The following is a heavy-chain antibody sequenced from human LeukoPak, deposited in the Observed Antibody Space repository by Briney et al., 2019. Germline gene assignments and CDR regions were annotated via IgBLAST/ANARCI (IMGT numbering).Heavy chain of an antibody. D-gene: IGHD3-3*01. J-gene: IGHJ4*02. V-gene: IGHV4-59*01. CDR1: GGSISSYY. CDR3: ARVTGSYDFWSGSQGIDY. Sequence: SETLSLTCTVSGGSISSYYWSWIRQPPGKGLEWIGYIYYSGSTNYNPSLKSRVTISVDTSKNQFSLKLSSVTAADTAVYYCARVTGSYDFWSGSQGIDYWGQGTLVTVSS. CDR2: IYYSGST.